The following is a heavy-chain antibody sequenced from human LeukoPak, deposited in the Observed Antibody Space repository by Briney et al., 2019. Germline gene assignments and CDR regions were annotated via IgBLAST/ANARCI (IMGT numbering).Heavy chain of an antibody. CDR1: GFTVSTNY. Sequence: GGSLRLSCAASGFTVSTNYMTWVRQAPGKGLEWVSVLYSGGSTYYADSVKGRFTITRDNSKNTLYLQINSLRVEDTDMYYCARGEPVSWGQGTLVTVSS. V-gene: IGHV3-53*01. CDR2: LYSGGST. J-gene: IGHJ5*02. CDR3: ARGEPVS.